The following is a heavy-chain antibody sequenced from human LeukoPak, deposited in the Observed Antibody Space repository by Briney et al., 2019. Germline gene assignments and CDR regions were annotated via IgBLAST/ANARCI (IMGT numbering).Heavy chain of an antibody. CDR2: IYYSGST. CDR1: GGSISSYY. J-gene: IGHJ6*02. D-gene: IGHD1-7*01. CDR3: ARVDELYYYYGMDV. V-gene: IGHV4-59*12. Sequence: SETLSLTCTVSGGSISSYYWSWIRQSPGKGLEWIGYIYYSGSTNYNPSLKSRVTISVDTSKNQFSLKLSSVTAADTAVYYCARVDELYYYYGMDVWGQGTTVTVSS.